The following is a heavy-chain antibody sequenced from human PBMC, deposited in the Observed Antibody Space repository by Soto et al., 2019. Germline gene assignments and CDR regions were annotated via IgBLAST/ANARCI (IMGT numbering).Heavy chain of an antibody. CDR3: ARYSGKNQAPMDY. D-gene: IGHD1-26*01. Sequence: QVQLVESGGGVVQPGRSLRLSCAASGFTFSHYGIHWVRQAPGKGLEWLAVISYDGSNKHYADSVKGRFTVSRDNSKNTLYLPINRMRAEYTAVYFCARYSGKNQAPMDYWGHATLVTVSS. J-gene: IGHJ4*01. V-gene: IGHV3-30*03. CDR2: ISYDGSNK. CDR1: GFTFSHYG.